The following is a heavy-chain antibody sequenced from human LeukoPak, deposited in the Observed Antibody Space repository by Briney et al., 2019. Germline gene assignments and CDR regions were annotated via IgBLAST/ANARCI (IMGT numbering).Heavy chain of an antibody. D-gene: IGHD3-22*01. CDR1: GFSISSYY. CDR2: IYTSGST. J-gene: IGHJ5*02. CDR3: AGHWDYESSGYYS. V-gene: IGHV4-4*07. Sequence: SETLTLTCTVSGFSISSYYWSWIRQPAGKGLEWIGRIYTSGSTNYYPSLKSRVTMSVDTSKNQFSLQLSSVTAADTAVYYCAGHWDYESSGYYSWGQGTLVTVFS.